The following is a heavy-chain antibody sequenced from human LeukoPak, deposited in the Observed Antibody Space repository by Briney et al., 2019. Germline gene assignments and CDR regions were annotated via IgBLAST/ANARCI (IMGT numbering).Heavy chain of an antibody. D-gene: IGHD3-10*01. CDR1: GFTFSSYA. V-gene: IGHV3-64D*06. J-gene: IGHJ4*02. CDR3: VKGGSGSYYDY. CDR2: ISSNGGST. Sequence: GGSPRLSCSASGFTFSSYAMHWVRQAPGKGLEYVSAISSNGGSTYYADSVKGRFTISRDNSKNTLYLQMSSLRAEDTAVYYCVKGGSGSYYDYWGQGTLVTVSS.